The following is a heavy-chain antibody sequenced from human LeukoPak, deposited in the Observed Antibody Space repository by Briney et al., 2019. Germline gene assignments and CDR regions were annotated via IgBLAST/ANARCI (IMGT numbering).Heavy chain of an antibody. CDR1: GFTFSSYA. CDR2: ISGSGGST. D-gene: IGHD3-22*01. Sequence: GGSLRLSCAASGFTFSSYAMSWVRQAPGKGLEWVSAISGSGGSTYYADSVKGRFTISRDNSKNTLYLQMNSLRAEDTAVYYCARGVRGLYYDSSGYSGYWGQGTLVTVSS. V-gene: IGHV3-23*01. J-gene: IGHJ4*02. CDR3: ARGVRGLYYDSSGYSGY.